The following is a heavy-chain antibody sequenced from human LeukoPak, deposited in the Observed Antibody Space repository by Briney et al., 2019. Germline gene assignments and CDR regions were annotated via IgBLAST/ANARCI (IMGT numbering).Heavy chain of an antibody. J-gene: IGHJ6*04. CDR3: VRDDGDV. V-gene: IGHV3-7*01. Sequence: GGSLRLSCVFSGFTFSNYWMKWVRQAPGKGLEWVASISEGGSGKYSIDSVKDRVTISRDNAKNSLDLQINSLTVEDTAIYYCVRDDGDVWGKGTTVTVSS. CDR2: ISEGGSGK. CDR1: GFTFSNYW.